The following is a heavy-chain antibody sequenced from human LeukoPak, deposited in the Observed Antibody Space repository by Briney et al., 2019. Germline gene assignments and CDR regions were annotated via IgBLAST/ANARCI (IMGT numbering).Heavy chain of an antibody. Sequence: ASVKVSCKASGNTFSIYNMHWVRQAPGQGLEWMGIINPSGGTSYAQKLQGRITMTSDTSTSTVYMELSSLGSEDTAVYYCAREGVAGTGLDYWGQGTLVTVSS. V-gene: IGHV1-46*01. J-gene: IGHJ4*02. CDR3: AREGVAGTGLDY. CDR2: INPSGGT. CDR1: GNTFSIYN. D-gene: IGHD6-13*01.